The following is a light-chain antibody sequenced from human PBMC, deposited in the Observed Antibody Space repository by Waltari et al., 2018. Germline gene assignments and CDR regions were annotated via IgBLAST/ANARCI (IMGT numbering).Light chain of an antibody. J-gene: IGKJ1*01. V-gene: IGKV3-20*01. CDR2: GAS. Sequence: EIVLTQSPGTLSLSPGERATITCRAIQSVSRALAWYQQNPGQAPRLLIYGASNRATGIPDRFSGSGSGTDFSLIISRLEPEDFAVYYCQHYVSLPVTFGQGTKVEIK. CDR1: QSVSRA. CDR3: QHYVSLPVT.